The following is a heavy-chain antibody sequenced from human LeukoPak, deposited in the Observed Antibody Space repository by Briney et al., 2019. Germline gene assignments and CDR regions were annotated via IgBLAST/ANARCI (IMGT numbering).Heavy chain of an antibody. CDR1: GGSFSGYY. D-gene: IGHD1-26*01. V-gene: IGHV4-34*01. Sequence: SETLSLTCAVYGGSFSGYYWTWIRQPPGKGLEWIGNVYYSGSTSYNPSLKSRVSLSVDTSKNQFSLKLSSVIAADTAVYYCARRRGGSSDLDYWGQGTLVTASS. J-gene: IGHJ4*02. CDR3: ARRRGGSSDLDY. CDR2: VYYSGST.